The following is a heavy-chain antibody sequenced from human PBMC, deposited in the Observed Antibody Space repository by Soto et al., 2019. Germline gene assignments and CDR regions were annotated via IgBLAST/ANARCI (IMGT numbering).Heavy chain of an antibody. CDR2: INHSGST. CDR1: GGSFSGYY. CDR3: ARVMDRSSSTHIPFDY. J-gene: IGHJ4*02. D-gene: IGHD6-6*01. Sequence: QVQLQQWGAGLLKPSETLSLTCAVYGGSFSGYYWSWIRQPPGKGLEWIGEINHSGSTNYNPSLKSRVTISVDTSKNQFSLKLSSVTAADTAVYYCARVMDRSSSTHIPFDYWGQGTLFTVSS. V-gene: IGHV4-34*01.